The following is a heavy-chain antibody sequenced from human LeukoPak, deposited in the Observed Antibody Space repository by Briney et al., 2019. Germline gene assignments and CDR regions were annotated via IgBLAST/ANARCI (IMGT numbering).Heavy chain of an antibody. Sequence: GGSLRLSCAASGFTFSDHAMVWVRQAPGQGLEWVSSISDSGHQTYYTDSVKGRFTISRDNSKNTLYLQMTSLRGEDTAIYYCAKYKVPGAPHFDYWGPGTLVTVSS. CDR2: ISDSGHQT. V-gene: IGHV3-23*01. J-gene: IGHJ4*02. CDR3: AKYKVPGAPHFDY. CDR1: GFTFSDHA. D-gene: IGHD1-1*01.